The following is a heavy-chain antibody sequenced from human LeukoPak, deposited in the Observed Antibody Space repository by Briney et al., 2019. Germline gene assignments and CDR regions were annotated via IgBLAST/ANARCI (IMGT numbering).Heavy chain of an antibody. CDR2: IYYSGST. V-gene: IGHV4-30-4*01. CDR3: ARGRYYYDSSGPSRGAFDI. D-gene: IGHD3-22*01. Sequence: SETLSLTCTVSGGSISSGDYYWSWIRQPPGKGLEWIGYIYYSGSTYYNPSLKSRVTISVDTSKNQFSLKLSSVTAADTAAYYCARGRYYYDSSGPSRGAFDIWGQGTMVTVSS. CDR1: GGSISSGDYY. J-gene: IGHJ3*02.